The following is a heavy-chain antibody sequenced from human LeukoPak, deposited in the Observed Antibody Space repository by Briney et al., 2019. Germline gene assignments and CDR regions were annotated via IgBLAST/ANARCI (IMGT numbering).Heavy chain of an antibody. Sequence: GGSLRLSCVAPGFSFNTNAMTWVRQAPGKGLEWVSTLSGRGDSTFYADSVKGRFTISRDKSENTLHLQMNSLRAEDTAIYYCAKDQTVAGTYDSWGRGTLVIVSS. CDR2: LSGRGDST. D-gene: IGHD6-19*01. CDR3: AKDQTVAGTYDS. J-gene: IGHJ4*02. V-gene: IGHV3-23*01. CDR1: GFSFNTNA.